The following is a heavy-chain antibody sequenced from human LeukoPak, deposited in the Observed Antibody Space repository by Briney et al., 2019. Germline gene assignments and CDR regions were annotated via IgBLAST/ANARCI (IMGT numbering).Heavy chain of an antibody. D-gene: IGHD3-22*01. CDR1: GFTFSSYA. J-gene: IGHJ5*02. CDR3: ARDRYYDSSGYYDYGFDP. Sequence: GGSLRLSCAASGFTFSSYAMSWVRQAPGKGLEWVSSISSSSSYIYYADSVKGRFTISRDNAKNSLYLRMNSLRAEDTAVYYCARDRYYDSSGYYDYGFDPWGQGTLVTVSS. CDR2: ISSSSSYI. V-gene: IGHV3-21*01.